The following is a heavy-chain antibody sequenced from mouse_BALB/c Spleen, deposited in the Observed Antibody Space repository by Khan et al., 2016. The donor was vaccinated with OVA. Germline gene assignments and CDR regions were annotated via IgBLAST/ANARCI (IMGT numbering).Heavy chain of an antibody. CDR3: ERGYGGDFDY. CDR1: GYSITSDYA. CDR2: ISYSGNT. D-gene: IGHD1-1*02. V-gene: IGHV3-2*02. J-gene: IGHJ2*02. Sequence: EVQLQESGPGLVKPSQSLSLTCTVTGYSITSDYAWNWIRQFPGNKLEWMGFISYSGNTKYHPSLKSRFSITRDKSKNQFFLQLSSVTTEDTATYYWERGYGGDFDYWGQGTSLTVSS.